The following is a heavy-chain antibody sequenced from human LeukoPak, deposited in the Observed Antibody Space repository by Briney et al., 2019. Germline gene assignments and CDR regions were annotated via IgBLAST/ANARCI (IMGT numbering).Heavy chain of an antibody. CDR1: GFTFSSYS. D-gene: IGHD2-15*01. J-gene: IGHJ3*01. CDR3: GSSSGGKDGFDF. Sequence: GGSLRLSCAASGFTFSSYSMNWVRQAPGKGLEWVSSISSSSSYIYYADSVKGRFTISRDNAKNSLYLQMNSLRAEDTAVYYCGSSSGGKDGFDFWGQRKKVTVSS. V-gene: IGHV3-21*01. CDR2: ISSSSSYI.